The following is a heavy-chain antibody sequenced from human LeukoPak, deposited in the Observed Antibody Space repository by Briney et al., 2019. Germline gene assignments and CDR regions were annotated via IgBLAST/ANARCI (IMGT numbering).Heavy chain of an antibody. V-gene: IGHV3-30*04. CDR1: GFNFSHYA. Sequence: GRSLRLSCAASGFNFSHYAMHWVRQAPGKGLDWVVVISYDGSYKYYADSVKGRFTISRDNSKNTLYLQMNSLRAEDTAVYYCARSVGAEYYYYYYMDVWGKGTTVTVSS. CDR3: ARSVGAEYYYYYYMDV. J-gene: IGHJ6*03. D-gene: IGHD1-26*01. CDR2: ISYDGSYK.